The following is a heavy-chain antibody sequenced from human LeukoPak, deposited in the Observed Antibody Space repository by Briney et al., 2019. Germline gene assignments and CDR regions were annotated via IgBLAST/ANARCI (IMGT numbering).Heavy chain of an antibody. CDR3: AKWEVVPADTNYFDP. J-gene: IGHJ5*02. Sequence: GGSLRLSCAASGFTFSSYVMSWVRQVPGKGLEWVSGIIGSGRTTYYADSVKGRFTISRDNSKNTLYLQMNSLRAGDTAVYYCAKWEVVPADTNYFDPWGQGTLVTVSS. D-gene: IGHD2-2*01. V-gene: IGHV3-23*01. CDR2: IIGSGRTT. CDR1: GFTFSSYV.